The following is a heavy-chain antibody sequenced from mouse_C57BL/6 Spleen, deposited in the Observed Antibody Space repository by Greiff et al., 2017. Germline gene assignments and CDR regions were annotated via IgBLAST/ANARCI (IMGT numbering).Heavy chain of an antibody. CDR2: ISYDGSN. CDR1: GYSITSGYY. Sequence: EVKLVESGPGLVKPSQSLSLTCSVTGYSITSGYYWNWIRQFPGNKLEWMGYISYDGSNNYNPSLKNRISITRDTSKNQFFLKLNSVTTEDTATYYCARGQGWLLGHYWGQGTTLTVSS. J-gene: IGHJ2*01. CDR3: ARGQGWLLGHY. V-gene: IGHV3-6*01. D-gene: IGHD2-3*01.